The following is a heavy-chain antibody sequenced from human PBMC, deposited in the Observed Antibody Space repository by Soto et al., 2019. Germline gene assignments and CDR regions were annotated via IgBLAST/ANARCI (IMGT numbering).Heavy chain of an antibody. CDR3: ATPKDVDTKYGMDV. D-gene: IGHD5-18*01. J-gene: IGHJ6*02. V-gene: IGHV5-10-1*01. Sequence: GESLKISCKGSGYSFTSYWIGWVRQMPGKGLEWMGRIDPSDSYTNYSPSFQGHVTISADKSISTAYLQWSSLKASDTAMYYCATPKDVDTKYGMDVWGQGTTVTVSS. CDR2: IDPSDSYT. CDR1: GYSFTSYW.